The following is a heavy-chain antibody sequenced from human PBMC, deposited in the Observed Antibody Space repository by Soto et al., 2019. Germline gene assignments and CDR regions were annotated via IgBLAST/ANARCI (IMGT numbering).Heavy chain of an antibody. CDR1: GFTFSSYS. V-gene: IGHV3-21*01. Sequence: PGGSLGLSCSSSGFTFSSYSMNWVRQAPGKGLEWVSSISSSSSYIYYADSVKGRFTISRDNAKNSLYLQMNSLRAEDTAVYYCATVWFGELFDYWGQGTLVTVSS. J-gene: IGHJ4*02. CDR3: ATVWFGELFDY. CDR2: ISSSSSYI. D-gene: IGHD3-10*01.